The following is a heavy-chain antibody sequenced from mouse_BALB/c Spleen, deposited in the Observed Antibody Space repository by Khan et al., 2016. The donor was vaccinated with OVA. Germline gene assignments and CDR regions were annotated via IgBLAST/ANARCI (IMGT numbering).Heavy chain of an antibody. D-gene: IGHD3-1*01. CDR3: ARSGGARATWDYFDY. Sequence: VQLQQSGTELARPGTSVKMSCKAAGYTFSNYWIGWVKQRPGHGLEWIGDIYPGGGYTNYNENFKGKATLTADTSSSTAYMQLSSLASADTAIDYCARSGGARATWDYFDYWGQGTTLTVSS. CDR1: GYTFSNYW. V-gene: IGHV1-63*02. J-gene: IGHJ2*01. CDR2: IYPGGGYT.